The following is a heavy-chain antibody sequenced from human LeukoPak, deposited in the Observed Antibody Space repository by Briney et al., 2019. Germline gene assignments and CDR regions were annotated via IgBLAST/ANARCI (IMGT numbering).Heavy chain of an antibody. CDR2: ISSSSSTI. J-gene: IGHJ2*01. Sequence: GGSLRLSCAASGFTFSSYSMNWVRQAPGKGLEWVSYISSSSSTIYYADSVKGRFTISRDNAKNSLYLQMNSPRAEDTAVYYCAREVTFYWYFDLWGRGTLVTVSS. CDR1: GFTFSSYS. D-gene: IGHD2-21*02. V-gene: IGHV3-48*04. CDR3: AREVTFYWYFDL.